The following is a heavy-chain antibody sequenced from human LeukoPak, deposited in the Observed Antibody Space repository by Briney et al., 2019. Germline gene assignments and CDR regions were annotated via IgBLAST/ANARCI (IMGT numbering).Heavy chain of an antibody. CDR2: ISSSGSTI. D-gene: IGHD1-26*01. CDR3: ARDPFLGAGDY. CDR1: GFTFSDYY. Sequence: GGSLRLSCAASGFTFSDYYMSWIRQAPGKGLEWASYISSSGSTIYYADSVKGRLTISRDNAKNSLYLQMNSLRAEDTAVYYCARDPFLGAGDYWGQGTLVTVSS. V-gene: IGHV3-11*04. J-gene: IGHJ4*02.